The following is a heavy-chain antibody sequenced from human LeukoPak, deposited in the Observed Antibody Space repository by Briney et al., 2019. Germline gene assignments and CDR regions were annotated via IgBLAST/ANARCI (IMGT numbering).Heavy chain of an antibody. J-gene: IGHJ3*02. CDR1: GFTFSSYS. Sequence: PGGSLRLSCAASGFTFSSYSMNWVRQAPGKGLGWVSSISSSSSYIYYADSVKGRFTISRDNAENSLYLQMNSLRAEDTAVYYCAREGYLAAFDIWGQGTMVTVSS. V-gene: IGHV3-21*01. CDR3: AREGYLAAFDI. D-gene: IGHD1-1*01. CDR2: ISSSSSYI.